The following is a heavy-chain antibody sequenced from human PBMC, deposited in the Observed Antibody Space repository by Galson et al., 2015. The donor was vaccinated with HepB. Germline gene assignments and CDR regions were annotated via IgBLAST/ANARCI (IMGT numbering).Heavy chain of an antibody. CDR1: GFTFTSSA. V-gene: IGHV1-58*01. Sequence: SVKVSCKASGFTFTSSAVQWVRQARGQRLEWIGWIVVGSGNTNYAQKFQERVTITRDMSTSTAYMELSSLRSEDTAVYYCAADGRRIDFWSGNYYYYGMDVWGQGTTVTVSS. CDR2: IVVGSGNT. CDR3: AADGRRIDFWSGNYYYYGMDV. D-gene: IGHD3-3*01. J-gene: IGHJ6*02.